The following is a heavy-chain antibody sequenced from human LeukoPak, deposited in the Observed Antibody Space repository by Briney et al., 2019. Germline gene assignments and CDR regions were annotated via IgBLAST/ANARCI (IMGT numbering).Heavy chain of an antibody. CDR2: IYNNEDI. V-gene: IGHV4-59*01. CDR3: ASSMYMGNFDY. D-gene: IGHD7-27*01. Sequence: PSETLSLTCTVSGDSISSYYWSWMRQPPGMGLEWLGYIYNNEDISYNPSLKSRVTISLDTSKNQFSLKLRSVTAADTAVYYCASSMYMGNFDYWGQGTLVTVSS. CDR1: GDSISSYY. J-gene: IGHJ4*02.